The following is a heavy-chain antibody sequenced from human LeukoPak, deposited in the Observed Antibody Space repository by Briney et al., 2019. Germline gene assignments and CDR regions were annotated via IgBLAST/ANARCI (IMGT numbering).Heavy chain of an antibody. D-gene: IGHD6-19*01. CDR1: GGSFSGYY. CDR2: INHSGST. J-gene: IGHJ4*02. CDR3: ARISSGAYVFDY. Sequence: SETLSLTCAVYGGSFSGYYWSWIRQPPGKGLEWIGEINHSGSTNYNPSLKSRVTISVDTSKNQFSLKLNSVTPEDTAVYYCARISSGAYVFDYWGQGTLVTVSS. V-gene: IGHV4-34*01.